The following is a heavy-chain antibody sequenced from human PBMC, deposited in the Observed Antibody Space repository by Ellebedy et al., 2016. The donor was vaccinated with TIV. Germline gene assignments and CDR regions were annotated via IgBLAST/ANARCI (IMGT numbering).Heavy chain of an antibody. CDR3: ARDHYDILTGYIDYYGMDD. J-gene: IGHJ6*02. V-gene: IGHV4-4*07. D-gene: IGHD3-9*01. Sequence: MPSDTLSLTCTVPGGAINSYSWCWTRHPAVMALLWIGRTYTSGSTIYTPSLKSRVTMSVETSKNQFSMKLSSVTDAETAVYYGARDHYDILTGYIDYYGMDDWGQGTMVTVSS. CDR2: TYTSGST. CDR1: GGAINSYS.